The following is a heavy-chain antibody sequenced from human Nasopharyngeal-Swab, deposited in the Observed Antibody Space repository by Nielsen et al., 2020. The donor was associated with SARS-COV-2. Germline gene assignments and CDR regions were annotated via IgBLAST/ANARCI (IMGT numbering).Heavy chain of an antibody. J-gene: IGHJ4*02. D-gene: IGHD2-21*02. CDR1: GFTFSDYA. Sequence: GGSLRLSCTPSGFTFSDYAMNWVRLAPGKGLEWVASITSRGDRTYYGDSVKGRFIIFRENYKNTLYLQLNSLRAEDTARYYCARFSRCDDDCPSDYWGQGTLVTVSS. V-gene: IGHV3-23*01. CDR3: ARFSRCDDDCPSDY. CDR2: ITSRGDRT.